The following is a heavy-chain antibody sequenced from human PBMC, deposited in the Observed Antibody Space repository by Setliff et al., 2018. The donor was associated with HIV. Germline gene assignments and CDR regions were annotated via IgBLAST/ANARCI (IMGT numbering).Heavy chain of an antibody. CDR2: IYSSGSP. CDR3: ARDGRDGSGYRTFDY. Sequence: SETLSLTCYVSGGSISSRDSSWTWIRQPPGKGLEWIAHIYSSGSPYYNPSLKSRLVISVDTSQNQFSLKLSSVTAADTAVYYCARDGRDGSGYRTFDYWGQGTLVTVSS. D-gene: IGHD3-22*01. J-gene: IGHJ4*02. CDR1: GGSISSRDSS. V-gene: IGHV4-30-4*01.